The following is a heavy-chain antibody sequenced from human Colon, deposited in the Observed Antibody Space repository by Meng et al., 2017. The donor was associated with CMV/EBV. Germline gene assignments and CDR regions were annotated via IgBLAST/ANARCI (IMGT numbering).Heavy chain of an antibody. V-gene: IGHV3-7*01. CDR3: ARDRVGYSYGYGYYYYGMDV. CDR1: GFTFSSYW. CDR2: IKQDGSEK. J-gene: IGHJ6*02. Sequence: GGSLRLSCAASGFTFSSYWMSSVRQAPGKGLEWVANIKQDGSEKYYVDSVKGRFTISRDNAKNSLYLQMNSLRAEDTAVYYCARDRVGYSYGYGYYYYGMDVWGQGTTVTVSS. D-gene: IGHD5-18*01.